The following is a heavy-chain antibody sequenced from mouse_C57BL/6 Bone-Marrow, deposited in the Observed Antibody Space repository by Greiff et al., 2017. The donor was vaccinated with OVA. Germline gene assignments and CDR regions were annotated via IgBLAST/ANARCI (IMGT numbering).Heavy chain of an antibody. J-gene: IGHJ4*01. CDR1: GYSITSGYY. CDR2: ISYDGST. CDR3: ASYYGSEAMDY. D-gene: IGHD1-1*01. V-gene: IGHV3-6*01. Sequence: EVQVVESGPGLVKPSQSLSLTCSVTGYSITSGYYWNWIRQFPGNKLEWMGYISYDGSTNYNPSLKNRISITRDTSKNQFFLKLSSVTAEDTATYYCASYYGSEAMDYWGQGTSVTVSS.